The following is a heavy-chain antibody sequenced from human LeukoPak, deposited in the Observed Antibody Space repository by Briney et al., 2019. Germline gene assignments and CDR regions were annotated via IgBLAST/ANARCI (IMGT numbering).Heavy chain of an antibody. Sequence: GGSLRLSCAASGFTFSSYAMHWVRQAPGKGLEWVAVISYDGSNKYYADSVKGRFNISRDNAKNSLFLQMNSLRAEDSAVYYCAKNYYDSSGLFDYWGQGTLVTVSS. CDR3: AKNYYDSSGLFDY. CDR1: GFTFSSYA. V-gene: IGHV3-30-3*02. J-gene: IGHJ4*02. D-gene: IGHD3-22*01. CDR2: ISYDGSNK.